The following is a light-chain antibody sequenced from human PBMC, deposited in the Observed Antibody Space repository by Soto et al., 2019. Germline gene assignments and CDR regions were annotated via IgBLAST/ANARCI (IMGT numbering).Light chain of an antibody. J-gene: IGKJ5*01. V-gene: IGKV3-11*01. Sequence: ENVLAQSPATLSLSPGERATLSCRASQDINSYLAWYQQKPGQAPRLLIYGLSNRATGIPARFSGSGSGTDFTLTISGVEPEDFAVYYCQQRSNWPPITFGQGTRLEIK. CDR3: QQRSNWPPIT. CDR2: GLS. CDR1: QDINSY.